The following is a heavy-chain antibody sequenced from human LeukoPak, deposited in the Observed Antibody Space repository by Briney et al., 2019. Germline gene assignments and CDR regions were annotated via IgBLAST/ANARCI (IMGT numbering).Heavy chain of an antibody. V-gene: IGHV1-8*03. CDR1: GYTFTSYD. D-gene: IGHD3-22*01. Sequence: GASVKVSCKASGYTFTSYDINWVRQATGQGLEWMGWMNPNSGNTGYAQKFQGRVTITRNTSISTAYMELSSLRSEDTAVYYCARGVDGLYYYDSSGYYYFDYWGQGTLVTVSS. J-gene: IGHJ4*02. CDR2: MNPNSGNT. CDR3: ARGVDGLYYYDSSGYYYFDY.